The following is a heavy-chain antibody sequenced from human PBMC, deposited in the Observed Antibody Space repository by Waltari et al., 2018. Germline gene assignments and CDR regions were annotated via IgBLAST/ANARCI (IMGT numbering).Heavy chain of an antibody. J-gene: IGHJ6*02. V-gene: IGHV3-66*02. Sequence: EVQLVESGGGLVQPGGSLRLSCAASGFTVSSNYMSWVRQAPGKGLECVSVIYSGGSTYYADSVKGRFTISRDNSKNTLYLQMNSLRAEDTAVYYCAKDNRARYFYGMDVWGQGTTVTVSS. CDR3: AKDNRARYFYGMDV. CDR2: IYSGGST. D-gene: IGHD1-1*01. CDR1: GFTVSSNY.